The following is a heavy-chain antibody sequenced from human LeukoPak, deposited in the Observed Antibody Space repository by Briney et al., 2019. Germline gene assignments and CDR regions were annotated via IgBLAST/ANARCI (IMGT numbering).Heavy chain of an antibody. D-gene: IGHD3-10*01. Sequence: GGSLRLSCAASGFTFSDYYMSWIRQAPGKGLEWVSYISSSSSYTNYADSVKGRFTISRDNAKNSLYLQMNSLRAEDTAVYHCARTYVLLWGSENWFDPWGQGTLVTVSS. CDR3: ARTYVLLWGSENWFDP. CDR2: ISSSSSYT. J-gene: IGHJ5*02. V-gene: IGHV3-11*06. CDR1: GFTFSDYY.